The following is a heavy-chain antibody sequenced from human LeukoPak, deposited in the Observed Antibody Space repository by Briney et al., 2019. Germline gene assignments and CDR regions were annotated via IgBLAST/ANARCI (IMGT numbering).Heavy chain of an antibody. Sequence: SEILSLTCAVYGGSFSGYYWSWIRQPPGKGLEWIGEINHSGSTNYNPSLKSRVTISVDTSKNQFSLKLSSVTAADTAVYYCARGRGIAAAGVGHWFDPWGQGTLVTVSS. CDR1: GGSFSGYY. V-gene: IGHV4-34*01. D-gene: IGHD6-13*01. CDR3: ARGRGIAAAGVGHWFDP. J-gene: IGHJ5*02. CDR2: INHSGST.